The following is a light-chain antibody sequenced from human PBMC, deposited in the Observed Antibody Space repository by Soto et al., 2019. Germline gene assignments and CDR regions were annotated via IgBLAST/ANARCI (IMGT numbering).Light chain of an antibody. CDR1: QSVSSSF. Sequence: ESVLTQSPGTLSLSPGERATLSCRASQSVSSSFLAWYQQKPGQAPRLRIYGASSRATGIPDRFSGSGSGTDFTLTLSRLEPEDVAVYYCQQFGSSPRTFGQGTKVEIK. CDR2: GAS. J-gene: IGKJ1*01. CDR3: QQFGSSPRT. V-gene: IGKV3-20*01.